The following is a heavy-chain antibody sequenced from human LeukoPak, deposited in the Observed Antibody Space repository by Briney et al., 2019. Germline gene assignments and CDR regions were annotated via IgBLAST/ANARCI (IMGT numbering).Heavy chain of an antibody. J-gene: IGHJ3*02. V-gene: IGHV3-23*01. CDR1: GFIFKNYA. D-gene: IGHD3-3*01. Sequence: GGSLTLSCAASGFIFKNYAMSWVRQAPGKGLEWVSIISGTSHTTRYGDSVRGRLTTSRDNPRNTLYLQMNSLRVDDTAVYYCAKADATIGGAFGIGGKGTMVTVSS. CDR3: AKADATIGGAFGI. CDR2: ISGTSHTT.